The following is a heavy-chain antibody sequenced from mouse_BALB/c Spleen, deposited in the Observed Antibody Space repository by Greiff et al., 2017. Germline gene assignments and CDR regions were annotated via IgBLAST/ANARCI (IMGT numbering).Heavy chain of an antibody. CDR3: ARHYYGNYNYFDY. V-gene: IGHV5-12-1*01. D-gene: IGHD2-1*01. Sequence: EVKLVESGGGLVKPGGSLKLSCAASGFAFSSYDMSWVRQTPEKRLEWVAYISSGGGSTYYPDTVKGRFTISRDNAKNTLYLQMSSLKSEDTAMYYCARHYYGNYNYFDYWGQGTTLTVSS. CDR2: ISSGGGST. CDR1: GFAFSSYD. J-gene: IGHJ2*01.